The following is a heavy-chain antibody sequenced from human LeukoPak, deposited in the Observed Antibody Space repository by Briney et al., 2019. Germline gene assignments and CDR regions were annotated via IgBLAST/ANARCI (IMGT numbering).Heavy chain of an antibody. J-gene: IGHJ1*01. CDR1: GYTFTSYD. Sequence: ASVKVSCKASGYTFTSYDINWVRQATGQGLEWMGWMSPNSGNTGYAQKFQGRVTMTRNTSISTAYMELSSLRSEDTAVYYCARGTPRHVTEYFQHWGQGTLVTVSS. CDR2: MSPNSGNT. CDR3: ARGTPRHVTEYFQH. V-gene: IGHV1-8*01. D-gene: IGHD3-10*02.